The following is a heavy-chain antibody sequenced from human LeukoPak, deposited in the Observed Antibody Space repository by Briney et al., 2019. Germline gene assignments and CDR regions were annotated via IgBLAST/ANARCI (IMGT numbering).Heavy chain of an antibody. Sequence: GGSLTLSCAVSGFTFSSYSMTWVRQAPGRGLEWVSSISSSSGYKYYADSVKGRFTISRDNAKNSLYLQMDSLRAEDAAVYYCARTSGESTAALRAPFDYWGQGTLATVSS. D-gene: IGHD6-6*01. CDR2: ISSSSGYK. CDR3: ARTSGESTAALRAPFDY. V-gene: IGHV3-21*01. J-gene: IGHJ4*02. CDR1: GFTFSSYS.